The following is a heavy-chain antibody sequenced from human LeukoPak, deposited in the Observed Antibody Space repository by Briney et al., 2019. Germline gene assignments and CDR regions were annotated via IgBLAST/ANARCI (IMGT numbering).Heavy chain of an antibody. D-gene: IGHD3-10*02. J-gene: IGHJ6*03. V-gene: IGHV3-7*01. CDR1: GFTFSSYW. Sequence: GGSLRLSCAASGFTFSSYWMSWVRQAPGKGLEWVANIKQDGSEKYYVDSVKGRFTISRDNAKNSLYLQMNSLRAEDTAVYCCARAGRKSRGVDLVRKKETGYYYYMDVWGKGTTVTVSS. CDR2: IKQDGSEK. CDR3: ARAGRKSRGVDLVRKKETGYYYYMDV.